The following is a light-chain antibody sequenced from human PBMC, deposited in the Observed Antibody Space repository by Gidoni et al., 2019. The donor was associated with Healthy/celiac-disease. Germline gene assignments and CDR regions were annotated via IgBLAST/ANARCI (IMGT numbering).Light chain of an antibody. CDR1: QSISSY. Sequence: DIQLTQSPSSLSASVRDRVTITCRASQSISSYLNWYQQKPGKAPKLLIYAASSLQSGVPSRFSGSGSGTDFTLTISSLQPEDFATYYCQQCYSSPWTFGQGTKVEIK. CDR3: QQCYSSPWT. V-gene: IGKV1-39*01. CDR2: AAS. J-gene: IGKJ1*01.